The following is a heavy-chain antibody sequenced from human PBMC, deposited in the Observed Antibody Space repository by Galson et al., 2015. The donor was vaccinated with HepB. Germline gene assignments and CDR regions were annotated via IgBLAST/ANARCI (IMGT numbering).Heavy chain of an antibody. CDR1: GFGFDTHA. Sequence: SLRLSCAASGFGFDTHAMSWVRQAPGKGLEWISGISGNGDSTFYADSVKGRFTVSRDNSNNMLYLQMNSLRAEDAGLYFCAKGYGLFDYWGQGILVTVSS. V-gene: IGHV3-23*01. D-gene: IGHD5-18*01. CDR2: ISGNGDST. CDR3: AKGYGLFDY. J-gene: IGHJ4*02.